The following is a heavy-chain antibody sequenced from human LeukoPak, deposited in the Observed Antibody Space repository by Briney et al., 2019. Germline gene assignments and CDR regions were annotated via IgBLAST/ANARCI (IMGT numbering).Heavy chain of an antibody. CDR3: ARDRACSNGICSYFDY. V-gene: IGHV4-39*01. CDR2: IYYSGST. Sequence: SETLSLTCIVSGGPISSTTYYWGWIRQPPGKGLEWIGSIYYSGSTWYNPSLKGRVTLSADTSKNQFSMKLTSVTAADTAVYYCARDRACSNGICSYFDYWGQGTVVTVSS. CDR1: GGPISSTTYY. J-gene: IGHJ4*02. D-gene: IGHD2-8*01.